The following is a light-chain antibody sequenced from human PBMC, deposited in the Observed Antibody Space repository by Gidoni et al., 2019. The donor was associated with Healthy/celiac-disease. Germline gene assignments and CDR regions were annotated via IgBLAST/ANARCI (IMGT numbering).Light chain of an antibody. Sequence: IQMTQSPSSLSASVGDRVTITCQASQDISNYLNWYQKKPGKAPKLLIYDASNLETGVPSRFSGSGSGTDFTLTISSLQPEDIATYYCQQYDNLGLTFGGGTKVEIK. J-gene: IGKJ4*01. CDR3: QQYDNLGLT. CDR1: QDISNY. V-gene: IGKV1-33*01. CDR2: DAS.